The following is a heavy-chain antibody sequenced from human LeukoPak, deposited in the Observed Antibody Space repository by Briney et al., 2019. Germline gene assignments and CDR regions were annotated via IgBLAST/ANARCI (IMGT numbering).Heavy chain of an antibody. D-gene: IGHD6-19*01. J-gene: IGHJ4*02. CDR3: AREQWLEPLDY. Sequence: SETLSLTCTVSGWSISSSSYYWGWIRQPPGKGLEGIGSIYYSGSTYYNPPLKRRVTISVDTSKNQFSLKLSSVTAADTAVYYCAREQWLEPLDYWGQGTLVTVSS. CDR1: GWSISSSSYY. CDR2: IYYSGST. V-gene: IGHV4-39*01.